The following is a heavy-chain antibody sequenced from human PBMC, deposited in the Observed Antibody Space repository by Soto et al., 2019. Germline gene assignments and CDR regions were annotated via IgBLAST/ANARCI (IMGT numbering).Heavy chain of an antibody. CDR2: IYDSGST. J-gene: IGHJ4*02. CDR3: AREGSRSTSSNTLAY. CDR1: GGSISSGDYY. Sequence: PSETLSLTCTVSGGSISSGDYYWSWIRQPPGKGLEWIGYIYDSGSTYYNPSLKSRLTISVDTSKNQFSLKLSSVTAADTAVYYCAREGSRSTSSNTLAYWGQGTLVTVSS. D-gene: IGHD6-6*01. V-gene: IGHV4-30-4*01.